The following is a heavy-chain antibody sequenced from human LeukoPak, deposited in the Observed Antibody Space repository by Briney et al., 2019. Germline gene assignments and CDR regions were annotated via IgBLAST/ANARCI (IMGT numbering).Heavy chain of an antibody. V-gene: IGHV5-51*01. J-gene: IGHJ4*02. CDR1: GYSFTTYW. CDR3: ARRYHYGSGTYYFDN. Sequence: GESLKISCKGSGYSFTTYWIAWVRQMPGKGLECMGIIYPGDSDTRYSPSFQGQVTISADKSISTAYLQWSSLKASDTAMYYCARRYHYGSGTYYFDNWGQGTLVTVSS. CDR2: IYPGDSDT. D-gene: IGHD3-10*01.